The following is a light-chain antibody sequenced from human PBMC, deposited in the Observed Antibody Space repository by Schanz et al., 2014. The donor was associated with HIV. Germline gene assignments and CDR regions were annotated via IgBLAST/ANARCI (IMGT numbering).Light chain of an antibody. V-gene: IGKV3D-20*02. CDR3: QQRNNWPLT. CDR2: GVS. J-gene: IGKJ4*01. CDR1: QSVSSSQ. Sequence: EIVLTQSPGTLSLSPGERATLSCRTSQSVSSSQLPWYQQKPGQAPRLLIYGVSIRATGIPDRFSGSGSGTDFTLTISSLEPEDFAVYYCQQRNNWPLTFGGGAKVEIK.